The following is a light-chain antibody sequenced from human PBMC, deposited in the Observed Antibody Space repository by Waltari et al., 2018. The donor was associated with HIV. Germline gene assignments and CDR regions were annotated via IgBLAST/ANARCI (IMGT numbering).Light chain of an antibody. CDR2: EGS. CDR3: FSRDSSGRQGL. V-gene: IGLV3-10*01. J-gene: IGLJ2*01. CDR1: ALATQY. Sequence: SHELAQPPSESVSPGQTARITRSGDALATQYVYWYQQKSGQAPVLVIHEGSRRPSVVPERFSGSSSGTMATLTISAAHVDDEGDYYCFSRDSSGRQGLFGGGTKLTV.